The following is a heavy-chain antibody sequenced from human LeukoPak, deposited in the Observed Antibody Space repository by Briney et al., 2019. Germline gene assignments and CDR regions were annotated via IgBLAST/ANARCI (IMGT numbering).Heavy chain of an antibody. CDR3: ARIWFGEYHIDY. CDR1: GGSISSGGYY. D-gene: IGHD3-10*01. V-gene: IGHV4-39*07. CDR2: INHSGST. Sequence: SETLSLTCTASGGSISSGGYYWSWIRQPPGKGLEWIGEINHSGSTNYNPSLKSRVTISVDTSKNQFSLKLSSVTAADTAVYYCARIWFGEYHIDYWGQGTLVTVSS. J-gene: IGHJ4*02.